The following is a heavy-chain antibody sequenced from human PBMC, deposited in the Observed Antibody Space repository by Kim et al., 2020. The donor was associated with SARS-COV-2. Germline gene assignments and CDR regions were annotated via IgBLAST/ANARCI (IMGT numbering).Heavy chain of an antibody. J-gene: IGHJ4*02. V-gene: IGHV3-23*01. CDR3: AKVRGSYFVPTPVIWDY. D-gene: IGHD1-26*01. Sequence: VKGRFTISRDNSKNTLYLQMNSLRAEDTAVYYCAKVRGSYFVPTPVIWDYWGQGTLVTVSS.